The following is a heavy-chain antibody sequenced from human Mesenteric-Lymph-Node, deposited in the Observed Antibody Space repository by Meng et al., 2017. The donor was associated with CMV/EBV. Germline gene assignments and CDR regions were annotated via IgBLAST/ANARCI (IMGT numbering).Heavy chain of an antibody. CDR1: GASFSSSNW. Sequence: SETLSLTCAVSGASFSSSNWWTWVRQPPGTGLEWLGEIYHSGETNYNASLRSRVSISVDRSKNLFSLNLGSVTAADTAVYYCATRPITAAPLWGQGTLVTVSS. CDR3: ATRPITAAPL. V-gene: IGHV4-4*02. D-gene: IGHD6-13*01. CDR2: IYHSGET. J-gene: IGHJ4*02.